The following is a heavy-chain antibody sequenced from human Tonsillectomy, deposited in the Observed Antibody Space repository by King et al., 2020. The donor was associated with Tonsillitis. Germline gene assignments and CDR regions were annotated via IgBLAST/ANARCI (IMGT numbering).Heavy chain of an antibody. V-gene: IGHV3-30*19. CDR1: GFDFGSYA. D-gene: IGHD6-19*01. CDR3: ARERLYTSDWGIDY. Sequence: QLVQSGGGVVQPGGSLRLSCTSSGFDFGSYAMHWVRQAPGKGLEWVAVISFDASREKYADSVKGRFTISRDNSKNTLYLQMNSLRDEDTAVYYCARERLYTSDWGIDYWGQGSLVSVSS. CDR2: ISFDASRE. J-gene: IGHJ4*02.